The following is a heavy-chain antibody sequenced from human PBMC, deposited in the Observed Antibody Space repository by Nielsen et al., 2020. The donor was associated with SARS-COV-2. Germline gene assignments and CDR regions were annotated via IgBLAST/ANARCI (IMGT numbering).Heavy chain of an antibody. V-gene: IGHV3-23*01. J-gene: IGHJ5*02. CDR1: GFTFSSYA. CDR2: ISGSGGST. CDR3: AKDMSGSYATRSGWFDP. D-gene: IGHD1-26*01. Sequence: GSLRLSCAASGFTFSSYAMSWVRQAPGKGLEWVSAISGSGGSTYYADSVKGRFTISRDNAKNSLYLQMNSLRAEDTALYYCAKDMSGSYATRSGWFDPWGQGTLVTVSS.